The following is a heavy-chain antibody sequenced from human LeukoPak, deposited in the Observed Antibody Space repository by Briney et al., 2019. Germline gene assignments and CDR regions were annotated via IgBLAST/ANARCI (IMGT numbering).Heavy chain of an antibody. D-gene: IGHD6-6*01. J-gene: IGHJ4*02. Sequence: SETLSLTCAVYGGSFSGYYWSWIRQPPGKGLEWIGEINHSGSTNYNPSLKSGVTISVDTSKNQFSLKLSSVTAADTAVYYCARAPVSSIAAGGFGYWGQGTLVTVSS. CDR3: ARAPVSSIAAGGFGY. CDR2: INHSGST. CDR1: GGSFSGYY. V-gene: IGHV4-34*01.